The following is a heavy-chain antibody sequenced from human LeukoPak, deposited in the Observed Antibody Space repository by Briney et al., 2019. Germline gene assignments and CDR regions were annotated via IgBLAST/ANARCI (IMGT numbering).Heavy chain of an antibody. CDR1: GFTVSSYY. CDR3: ARSTYRDGYNNYYYYAMDV. J-gene: IGHJ6*02. CDR2: IYTAGST. Sequence: GGSLRLSCAASGFTVSSYYMTWVRQAPGTGLDWVSVIYTAGSTHYADSVKGRFTISRDNSKNTLYLQMNSLRVEDTAVYHCARSTYRDGYNNYYYYAMDVRGQGTTVTVSS. D-gene: IGHD5-24*01. V-gene: IGHV3-66*01.